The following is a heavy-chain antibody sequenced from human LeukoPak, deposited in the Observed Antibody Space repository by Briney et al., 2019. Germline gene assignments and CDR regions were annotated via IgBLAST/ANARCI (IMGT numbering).Heavy chain of an antibody. Sequence: GGSLKLSRAASGFSFSSYAMSWVRQAPGKGLEWVSSISGSGDNTYYAESGKGRFTISRDNSKNTLFLQMNSLRAEDTAVFYCAKRSGYTTGWFFDFWGQGTLVTVSS. V-gene: IGHV3-23*01. CDR2: ISGSGDNT. CDR1: GFSFSSYA. D-gene: IGHD6-19*01. CDR3: AKRSGYTTGWFFDF. J-gene: IGHJ4*02.